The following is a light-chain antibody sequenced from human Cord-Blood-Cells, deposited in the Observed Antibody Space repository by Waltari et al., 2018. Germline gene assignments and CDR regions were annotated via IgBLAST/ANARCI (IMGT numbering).Light chain of an antibody. Sequence: QSALTQPASVSGSPGQSITISCTGTSSDVGGYNYVSWYQQHPGKAPKLMIYDVSNRPSGVSNRFSGSKSGNTASLTISVLQAEDEADYYGSSYTSSSTYVFGTGTKVTVL. CDR3: SSYTSSSTYV. CDR2: DVS. V-gene: IGLV2-14*01. J-gene: IGLJ1*01. CDR1: SSDVGGYNY.